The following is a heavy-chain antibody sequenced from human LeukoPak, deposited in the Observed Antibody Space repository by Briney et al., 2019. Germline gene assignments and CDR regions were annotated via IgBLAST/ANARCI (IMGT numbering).Heavy chain of an antibody. CDR2: IRYDGGNT. Sequence: GGSLRLSCAASGFIFSNYAMQWVRQAPGMGLEWVAFIRYDGGNTYYADSVKGRFTISRDNSKNTLYLHINSLRAEDTAVYYCAKDNPLDYWGQGTLVIVSS. CDR3: AKDNPLDY. V-gene: IGHV3-30*02. D-gene: IGHD1-14*01. J-gene: IGHJ4*02. CDR1: GFIFSNYA.